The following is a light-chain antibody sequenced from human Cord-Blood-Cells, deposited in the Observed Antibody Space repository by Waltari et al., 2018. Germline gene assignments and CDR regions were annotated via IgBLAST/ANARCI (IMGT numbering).Light chain of an antibody. CDR1: QSVSRSS. CDR2: GAS. Sequence: EIVLTQSPGTRSLAPGVRATLSCRASQSVSRSSLAWYQQKPGQAPRLLIYGASSRATGIPDRFSGSGSGTDFTLTISRLEPEDFAVYYCQQYGSSPTFGQGTKVEIK. J-gene: IGKJ1*01. V-gene: IGKV3-20*01. CDR3: QQYGSSPT.